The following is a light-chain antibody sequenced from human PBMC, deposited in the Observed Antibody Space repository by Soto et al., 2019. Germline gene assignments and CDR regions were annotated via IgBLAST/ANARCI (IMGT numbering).Light chain of an antibody. Sequence: DIQMTQSPSSVSASVGDRVTITCRASQGISSWLDWYQQKPGKAPKLLIYAASSLQSGVPSRFSGSGSGTDFTLTISSLQPEDFATNYCQQANSFPPPLTFGGGTKVEIK. CDR3: QQANSFPPPLT. CDR2: AAS. V-gene: IGKV1-12*01. CDR1: QGISSW. J-gene: IGKJ4*01.